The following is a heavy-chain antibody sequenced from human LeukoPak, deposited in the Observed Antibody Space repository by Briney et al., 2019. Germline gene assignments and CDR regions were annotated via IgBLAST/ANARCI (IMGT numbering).Heavy chain of an antibody. V-gene: IGHV3-7*01. CDR2: IKQDGSEK. CDR3: AREWATDYYYHGMDV. J-gene: IGHJ6*02. Sequence: GGSLRLSCAASGFTFSSYWMSCVRQAPGKGLEWVANIKQDGSEKYYVDAVKGRFTITRGNAKNSLYLQMNSLRAEDTAVYYCAREWATDYYYHGMDVWGQGTTVTVSS. CDR1: GFTFSSYW.